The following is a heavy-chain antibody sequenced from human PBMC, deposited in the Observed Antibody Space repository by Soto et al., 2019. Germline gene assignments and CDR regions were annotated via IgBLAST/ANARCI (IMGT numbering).Heavy chain of an antibody. V-gene: IGHV1-69*12. J-gene: IGHJ6*02. D-gene: IGHD1-26*01. Sequence: QVQLVQSGAEVKKPGSSVKVSCKASGGTFSSYAISWVRQAPGQGLEWMGGIIPIFGTADYAQKFQGRVTSTAAEXPXTXXMELSSLRSEDTAVYYCASHSGSSPEGRYYYGMDVWGQGTTVTVSS. CDR3: ASHSGSSPEGRYYYGMDV. CDR1: GGTFSSYA. CDR2: IIPIFGTA.